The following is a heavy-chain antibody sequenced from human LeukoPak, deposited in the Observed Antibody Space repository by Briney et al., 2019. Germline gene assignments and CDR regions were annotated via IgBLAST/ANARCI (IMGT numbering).Heavy chain of an antibody. CDR3: AKERGRRSYYVDYYYYMDA. D-gene: IGHD1-26*01. J-gene: IGHJ6*03. V-gene: IGHV3-23*01. Sequence: PGGSLRLSCAASGFTFSSYAMSWVRQAPGKGLECASAISGSGASTYYADSVKGRFTVSRDNSKNTLYLQMNSLRAEDTAVYYCAKERGRRSYYVDYYYYMDAWGKGTTVTVSS. CDR2: ISGSGAST. CDR1: GFTFSSYA.